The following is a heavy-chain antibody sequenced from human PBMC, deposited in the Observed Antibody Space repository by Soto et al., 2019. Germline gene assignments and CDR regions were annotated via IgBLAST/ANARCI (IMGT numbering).Heavy chain of an antibody. CDR3: ARCGLGVVIGYRRVGRSSDWFDP. J-gene: IGHJ5*02. D-gene: IGHD3-3*01. CDR2: INHSGST. CDR1: GGSFSGYY. V-gene: IGHV4-34*01. Sequence: SETLSLTCAVYGGSFSGYYWSWIRQPPGKGLEWIGEINHSGSTNYNPSLKSRVTISVDTSKNQFSLKLSSVTAADTAVYYCARCGLGVVIGYRRVGRSSDWFDPWGQGTLVTVSS.